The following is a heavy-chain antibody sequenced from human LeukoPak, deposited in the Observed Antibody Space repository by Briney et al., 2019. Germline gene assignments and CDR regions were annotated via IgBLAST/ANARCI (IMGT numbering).Heavy chain of an antibody. Sequence: SETLSLTCTVSGGSISGYYWSWIRQPPGRGLEWIGEINHSGSTNYNPSLKSRVTISVDTSKNQFSLKLSSVTAADTAVYYCAREPGIAVAAPFDYWGQGTLVTVSS. V-gene: IGHV4-34*01. CDR3: AREPGIAVAAPFDY. CDR1: GGSISGYY. J-gene: IGHJ4*02. D-gene: IGHD6-19*01. CDR2: INHSGST.